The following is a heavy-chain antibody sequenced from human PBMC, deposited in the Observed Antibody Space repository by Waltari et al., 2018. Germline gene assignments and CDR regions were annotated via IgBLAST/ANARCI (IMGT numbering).Heavy chain of an antibody. Sequence: QVQLQQWGAGLLKPSETLSLTCAVYGGSFSGYYWSWIRQPPGKGLEWIGEINHSGSTNYNPSLKSRVTISVDTSKNQFSRKLSSVTAADTAVYYCARGAAAGTRPWGQGTLVTVSS. D-gene: IGHD6-13*01. CDR3: ARGAAAGTRP. CDR2: INHSGST. CDR1: GGSFSGYY. J-gene: IGHJ5*02. V-gene: IGHV4-34*01.